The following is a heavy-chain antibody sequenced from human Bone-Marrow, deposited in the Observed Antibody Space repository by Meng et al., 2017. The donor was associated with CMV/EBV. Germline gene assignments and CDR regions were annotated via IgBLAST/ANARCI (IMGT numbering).Heavy chain of an antibody. Sequence: GESLKISCAASGFTFSSYWMHWVRQAPGKGLVWVSRINSDGSSTSYADSVKGRFTISRDNAKNLVYLQMNSLRAEDTAVYYCARGHPPIFGVVIPFDPWGQGTLVTVS. V-gene: IGHV3-74*01. CDR1: GFTFSSYW. D-gene: IGHD3-3*01. CDR3: ARGHPPIFGVVIPFDP. CDR2: INSDGSST. J-gene: IGHJ5*02.